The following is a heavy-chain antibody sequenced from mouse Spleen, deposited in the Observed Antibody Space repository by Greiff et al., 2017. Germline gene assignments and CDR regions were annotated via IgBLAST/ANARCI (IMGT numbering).Heavy chain of an antibody. Sequence: VKLQQSGPGLVAPSQSLFITCTVSGFSLTSYEINWVRQPPGKGLEWLGVIWTGGSTNYNSALISRLSISKDNSKSLVFLKMNSLQTDDTAIYYCVRDDNYDGSQFAYWGQGTLVTVSA. D-gene: IGHD1-3*01. CDR2: IWTGGST. CDR1: GFSLTSYE. V-gene: IGHV2S3*01. CDR3: VRDDNYDGSQFAY. J-gene: IGHJ3*01.